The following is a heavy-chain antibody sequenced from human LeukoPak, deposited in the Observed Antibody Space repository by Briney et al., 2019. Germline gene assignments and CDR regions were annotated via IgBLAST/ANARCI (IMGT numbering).Heavy chain of an antibody. D-gene: IGHD3-9*01. V-gene: IGHV4-59*01. CDR2: IDYSGST. CDR1: GGSISSYY. J-gene: IGHJ5*02. CDR3: ARSPVYYDILTGYSNWFDP. Sequence: PSETLSLTCTVSGGSISSYYWSWIRQPPGKGLEWIGYIDYSGSTNYNPSLKSRVTISVDTSKNQFSLKLSSVTAADTAVYYCARSPVYYDILTGYSNWFDPWGQGTLVTVSS.